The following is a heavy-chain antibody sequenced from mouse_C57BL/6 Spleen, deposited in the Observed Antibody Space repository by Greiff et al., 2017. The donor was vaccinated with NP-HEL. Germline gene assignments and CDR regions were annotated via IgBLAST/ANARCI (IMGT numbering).Heavy chain of an antibody. V-gene: IGHV5-6*01. D-gene: IGHD1-1*01. J-gene: IGHJ2*01. CDR3: ARHLYYYGSSYDY. CDR1: GFTFSSYG. CDR2: ISSGGSYT. Sequence: EVMLVESGGDLVKPGGSLKLSCAASGFTFSSYGMSWVRQTPDKRLEWVATISSGGSYTYYPDSVKGRFTISRDNAKNTLYLQMSSLKSEDTAMYYCARHLYYYGSSYDYWGQGTTLTVSS.